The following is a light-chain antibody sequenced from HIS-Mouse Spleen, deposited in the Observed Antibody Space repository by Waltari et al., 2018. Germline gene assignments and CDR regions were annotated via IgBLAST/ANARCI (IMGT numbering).Light chain of an antibody. CDR3: QQYYSTPYT. J-gene: IGKJ2*01. CDR1: QSVLYSYNNQNY. Sequence: DIVMTQSPDSLAVSLGERATINCKSSQSVLYSYNNQNYLAWYQQKPGQPPKLLIYWAATRESGVPDRFSGSGSGTDFTLTISSLQAEDVAVYDCQQYYSTPYTFGQGTKLEIK. V-gene: IGKV4-1*01. CDR2: WAA.